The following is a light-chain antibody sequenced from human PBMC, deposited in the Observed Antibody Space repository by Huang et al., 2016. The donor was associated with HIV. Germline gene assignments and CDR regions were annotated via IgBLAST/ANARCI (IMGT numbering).Light chain of an antibody. CDR3: MQGTHWPPVT. Sequence: EVVMTQSPASLPVTLGQPASMSCRSSHSLEHNDGNIYLNWFHQRPGQPPRRLLYKVSQRDSGGPDRFFGGGSGTEFSLTISRVEAEDIGFYYCMQGTHWPPVTFGQGTRLEMK. V-gene: IGKV2-30*02. J-gene: IGKJ5*01. CDR1: HSLEHNDGNIY. CDR2: KVS.